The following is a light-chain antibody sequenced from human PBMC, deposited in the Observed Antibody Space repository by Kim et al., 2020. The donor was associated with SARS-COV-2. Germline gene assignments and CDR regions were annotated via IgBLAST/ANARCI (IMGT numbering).Light chain of an antibody. J-gene: IGKJ4*01. Sequence: SVSQGERATRSCRASHSVKTSLAWYQQKPGQAPRLLIYGASTRATGVPARFSGSGSGTEFTLAISSPQSEDSAIYYCQQYNNWLSFGGGTKLEI. CDR1: HSVKTS. CDR3: QQYNNWLS. V-gene: IGKV3-15*01. CDR2: GAS.